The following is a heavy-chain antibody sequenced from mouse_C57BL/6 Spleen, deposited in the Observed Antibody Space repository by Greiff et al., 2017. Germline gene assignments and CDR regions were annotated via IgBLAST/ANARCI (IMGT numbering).Heavy chain of an antibody. Sequence: QVQLKESGAELVKPGASVKISCKASGYAFSSYWMNWVKQRPGKGLEWIGQIYPGDGATNYNGKFKGKATLTADKSSSQAYMQLRSLTSEDSAVDFCARSGGHYGSPFDYWGQGTTLTVSS. J-gene: IGHJ2*01. V-gene: IGHV1-80*01. CDR1: GYAFSSYW. CDR2: IYPGDGAT. CDR3: ARSGGHYGSPFDY. D-gene: IGHD1-1*01.